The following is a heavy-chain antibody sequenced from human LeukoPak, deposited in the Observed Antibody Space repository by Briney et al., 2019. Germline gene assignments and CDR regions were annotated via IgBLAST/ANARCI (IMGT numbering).Heavy chain of an antibody. CDR1: GGTFSSYA. J-gene: IGHJ6*03. Sequence: GSSVKVSCKASGGTFSSYAISWVRQAPGQGLEWMGGIIPIFGTANYAQKFQGRVTITTDESTSTVYMELSSLRSEDTAVYYCARGDIVVVPAAIPRDYYYYMDVGGKGTTVTVSS. D-gene: IGHD2-2*02. CDR3: ARGDIVVVPAAIPRDYYYYMDV. V-gene: IGHV1-69*05. CDR2: IIPIFGTA.